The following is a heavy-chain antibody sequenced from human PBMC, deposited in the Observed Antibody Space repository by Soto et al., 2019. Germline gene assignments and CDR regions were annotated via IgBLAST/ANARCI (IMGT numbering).Heavy chain of an antibody. CDR3: AHRVLRTVFGVVTTTAIYFDF. CDR2: IYWDDDK. CDR1: GFSLTTSGVG. D-gene: IGHD3-3*01. Sequence: QITLNESGPTLVKPTQTLTLTCTFSGFSLTTSGVGVGWIRQSPGKAPEWLALIYWDDDKRYSPSLKSRLTITKDTSKHQVVLTMANLDPADTATYYCAHRVLRTVFGVVTTTAIYFDFWGQGTPVAVSS. V-gene: IGHV2-5*02. J-gene: IGHJ4*02.